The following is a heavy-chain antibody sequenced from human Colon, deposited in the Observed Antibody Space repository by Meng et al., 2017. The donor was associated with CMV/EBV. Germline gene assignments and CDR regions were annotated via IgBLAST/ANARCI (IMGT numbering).Heavy chain of an antibody. D-gene: IGHD3-3*01. CDR2: IFYSGST. CDR1: GGSISSSSYY. J-gene: IGHJ5*02. V-gene: IGHV4-39*07. CDR3: ARDAGVRGWFDP. Sequence: SETLSLTCSVSGGSISSSSYYWGWIRQPPGKGLEWIGSIFYSGSTFYSPSLKSLVTISVDTSKNQFSLKLNSVTAADTAVYYCARDAGVRGWFDPWGQGTLVTVSS.